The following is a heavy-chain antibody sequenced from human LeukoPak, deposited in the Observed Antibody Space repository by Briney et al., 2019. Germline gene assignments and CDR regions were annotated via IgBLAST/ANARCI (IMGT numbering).Heavy chain of an antibody. Sequence: SQTLSVTCAIPGDSVSTNSAAWNWVRQSPSRGLEWVGRTYYRSKWYHDYAPSVQSRITINPDTSKNQFSLHLNSVTPEDTAVYYCARGNRDFDSWGQGTLVTVSS. D-gene: IGHD2-21*02. CDR3: ARGNRDFDS. J-gene: IGHJ5*01. CDR1: GDSVSTNSAA. CDR2: TYYRSKWYH. V-gene: IGHV6-1*01.